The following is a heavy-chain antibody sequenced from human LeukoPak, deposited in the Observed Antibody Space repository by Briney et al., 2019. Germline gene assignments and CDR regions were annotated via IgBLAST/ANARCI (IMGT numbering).Heavy chain of an antibody. D-gene: IGHD2-15*01. CDR2: IYSSGST. CDR3: ARHPRSCTGGGTCYSWFDA. J-gene: IGHJ5*02. CDR1: GDSISSYY. Sequence: PSETLSLTRSVSGDSISSYYWSWIRQPPGKGLEWIGYIYSSGSTKYNPSLKSRVTISLDTSRNQFSLTVHSVTAADTAMYYCARHPRSCTGGGTCYSWFDASGQATMATVSS. V-gene: IGHV4-59*08.